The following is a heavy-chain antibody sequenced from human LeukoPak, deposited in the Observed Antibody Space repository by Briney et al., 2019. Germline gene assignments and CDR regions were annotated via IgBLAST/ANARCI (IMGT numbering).Heavy chain of an antibody. D-gene: IGHD6-19*01. V-gene: IGHV1-8*03. CDR1: GYTFTNYD. CDR3: ARGLTEAVAGTDWFDP. Sequence: ASVKVSCKASGYTFTNYDINWVRQATGQGLEWMGWMNPNSGNTGYAQKFQGRVTITINTSISTAYMELSSLRSEDTAVYYCARGLTEAVAGTDWFDPWGQGTLVTVSS. J-gene: IGHJ5*02. CDR2: MNPNSGNT.